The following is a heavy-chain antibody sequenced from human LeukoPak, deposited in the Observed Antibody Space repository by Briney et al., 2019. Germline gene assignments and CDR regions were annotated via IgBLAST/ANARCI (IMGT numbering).Heavy chain of an antibody. J-gene: IGHJ4*02. D-gene: IGHD6-19*01. CDR3: ARDYSRGSSGWY. CDR2: IRSSSSYI. CDR1: GFTFTSYS. V-gene: IGHV3-21*01. Sequence: GRSLRLSCAASGFTFTSYSMNWVRQAPGKGLEWVSSIRSSSSYIYYAESVKGRFTISRDNAKNSLYLQMNSLRAEDTAVYYCARDYSRGSSGWYWGQGTLVTVSS.